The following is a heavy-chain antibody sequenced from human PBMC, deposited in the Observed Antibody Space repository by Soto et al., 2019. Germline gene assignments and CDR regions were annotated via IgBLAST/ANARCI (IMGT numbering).Heavy chain of an antibody. J-gene: IGHJ4*02. CDR1: GGSVSSGSYY. CDR3: ARTPHYYDSSGYPDY. Sequence: SETLSLTCTVPGGSVSSGSYYWSWIRQPPGKGLEWIGYIYYSGSTNYNPSLKSRVTISVDTSKNQFSLKLSSVTAADTAVYYCARTPHYYDSSGYPDYWGQGTLVTVSS. D-gene: IGHD3-22*01. V-gene: IGHV4-61*01. CDR2: IYYSGST.